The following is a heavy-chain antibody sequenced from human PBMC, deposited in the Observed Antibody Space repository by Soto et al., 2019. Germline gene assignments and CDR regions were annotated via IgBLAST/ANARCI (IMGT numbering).Heavy chain of an antibody. Sequence: QVQLVQSGAEVKKPGASVKVSCKASGYTFNFYGITWVRQAPGQGLEWMGWISPYNGYTYYAQKVQGRVTMTTDTSTRTAYMELISLRPDDTAIYYCARLNYDFKHARDVWCQGSTVTVSS. CDR3: ARLNYDFKHARDV. J-gene: IGHJ6*02. D-gene: IGHD3-3*01. CDR1: GYTFNFYG. CDR2: ISPYNGYT. V-gene: IGHV1-18*01.